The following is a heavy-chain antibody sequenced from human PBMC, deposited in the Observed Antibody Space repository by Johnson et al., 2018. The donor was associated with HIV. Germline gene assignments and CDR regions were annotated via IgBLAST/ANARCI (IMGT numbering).Heavy chain of an antibody. CDR1: GFTFSNYW. V-gene: IGHV3-7*01. Sequence: VQLVESGGGVVQPGRSLRLSCAASGFTFSNYWMTWVRQAPGKGLAWVANIQQDGSDTYYVASVKGRFTISRDNAKNSLYLQRNSLRAEDTAGYYCARDGHSSTPRCAFDIWGQGTMVTVSS. CDR3: ARDGHSSTPRCAFDI. CDR2: IQQDGSDT. J-gene: IGHJ3*02. D-gene: IGHD6-13*01.